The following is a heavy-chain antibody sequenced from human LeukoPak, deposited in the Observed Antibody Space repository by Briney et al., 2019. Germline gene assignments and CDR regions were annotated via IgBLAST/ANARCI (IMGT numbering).Heavy chain of an antibody. CDR1: GYTFTGYY. J-gene: IGHJ4*02. D-gene: IGHD6-19*01. V-gene: IGHV1-2*02. CDR2: INPNSGGT. CDR3: ARGIIIAPAVEGCFDY. Sequence: ASVKVSCKASGYTFTGYYMHWVRQAPGQGLEWMGWINPNSGGTNYAQKFQGRITMTRDTSISTVYMELGRLGSDDTAVYFCARGIIIAPAVEGCFDYWGQGSLVTVSS.